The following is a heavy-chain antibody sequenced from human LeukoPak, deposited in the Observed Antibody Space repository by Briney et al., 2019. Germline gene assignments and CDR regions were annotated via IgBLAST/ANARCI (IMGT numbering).Heavy chain of an antibody. CDR1: GFPVSINS. V-gene: IGHV3-53*01. Sequence: PGGSLRLSCTVSGFPVSINSMSWVRQAPGKGLEWVSFIYSGGNTHYSDSVKGRFTISRDSSKNTLYLQMNSLRAEDTAVCYCARRAGEYSHPYDYWGQGTLVTVSS. CDR3: ARRAGEYSHPYDY. CDR2: IYSGGNT. D-gene: IGHD4-17*01. J-gene: IGHJ4*02.